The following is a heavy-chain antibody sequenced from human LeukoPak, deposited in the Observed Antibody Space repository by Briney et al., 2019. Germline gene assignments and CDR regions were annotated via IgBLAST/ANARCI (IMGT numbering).Heavy chain of an antibody. J-gene: IGHJ3*01. V-gene: IGHV4-34*01. Sequence: SETLSLTCAVYGGSFSGYYWSWIRQPPGKGLEWIGEINHSGSTNYNPSLKSRVTISVDTSKNQFSLKLSSVTAADTAVYYCARVEPVSGSYYFGAFDVWGPGILVTVSS. CDR2: INHSGST. D-gene: IGHD1-26*01. CDR1: GGSFSGYY. CDR3: ARVEPVSGSYYFGAFDV.